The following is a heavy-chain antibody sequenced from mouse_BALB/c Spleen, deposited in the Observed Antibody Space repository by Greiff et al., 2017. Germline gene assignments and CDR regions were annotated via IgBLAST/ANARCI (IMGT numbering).Heavy chain of an antibody. D-gene: IGHD2-3*01. V-gene: IGHV1-87*01. CDR2: IYPGDGDT. CDR1: GYTFTSYW. J-gene: IGHJ2*01. Sequence: QVQLQQSGAELARPGASVKLSCKASGYTFTSYWMQWVKQRPGQGLEWIGAIYPGDGDTRYTQKFKGKATLTADKSSSTAYMQLSSLASEDSAVYYCAKGDGPYFDYWGQGTTLTVSS. CDR3: AKGDGPYFDY.